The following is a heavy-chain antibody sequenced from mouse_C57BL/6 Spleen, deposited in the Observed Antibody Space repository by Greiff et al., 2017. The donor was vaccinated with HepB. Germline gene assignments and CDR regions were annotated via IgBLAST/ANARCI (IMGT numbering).Heavy chain of an antibody. V-gene: IGHV1-55*01. CDR1: GYTFTSYW. J-gene: IGHJ3*01. D-gene: IGHD2-4*01. CDR3: ARGDFYYDYDGAWFAY. CDR2: IYPGSGST. Sequence: QVQLQQPGAELVKPGASVKMSCKASGYTFTSYWITWVKQRPGQGLEWIGDIYPGSGSTNYNEKFKSKATLTVDTSSSTAYMQLSSLTSEDSAVYYCARGDFYYDYDGAWFAYWGQGTLVTVSA.